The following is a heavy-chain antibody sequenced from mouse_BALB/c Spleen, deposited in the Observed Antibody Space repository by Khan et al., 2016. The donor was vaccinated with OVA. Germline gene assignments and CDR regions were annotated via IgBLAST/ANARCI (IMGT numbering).Heavy chain of an antibody. CDR3: VRGGKFAY. V-gene: IGHV1S137*01. D-gene: IGHD1-1*02. CDR1: GYTFTDYA. J-gene: IGHJ3*01. Sequence: VELKEPGAELVRPGVSVKISCKASGYTFTDYAMHWVKQRHAKSLEWIGVISTNYGDADYNQKFQGKASMTVDRSSSTVYMELARLTSEDSAIYYCVRGGKFAYWGQGTLVTVSA. CDR2: ISTNYGDA.